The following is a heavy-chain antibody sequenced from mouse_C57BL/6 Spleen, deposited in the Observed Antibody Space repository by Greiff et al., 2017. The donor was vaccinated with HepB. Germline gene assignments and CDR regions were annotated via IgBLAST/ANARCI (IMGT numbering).Heavy chain of an antibody. Sequence: QVQLQQSGAELVKPGASVKMSCKASGYTFTSYWINWVKQRPGQGLEWIGAIYPGSGNTNYNEKFKSKATLTVDKSSSTAYMQLSSLTSEDSAVYYCSRSGYYPIQARFAYWGQGTLVTVSA. D-gene: IGHD6-5*01. V-gene: IGHV1-55*01. CDR3: SRSGYYPIQARFAY. CDR1: GYTFTSYW. J-gene: IGHJ3*01. CDR2: IYPGSGNT.